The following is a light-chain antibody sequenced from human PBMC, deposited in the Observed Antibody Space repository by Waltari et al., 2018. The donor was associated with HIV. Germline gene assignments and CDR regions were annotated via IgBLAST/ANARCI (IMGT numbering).Light chain of an antibody. CDR1: HSISKW. CDR3: QQYNTYASPT. CDR2: KTS. Sequence: QRTQSPSTLSASVCDRVTITFPARHSISKWLSWYKHKAGKAPNLLIYKTSNLESGVPSRFSGSGSGTEFTLTISTLQPDDFESYYCQQYNTYASPTFGQGTKVEMK. J-gene: IGKJ2*01. V-gene: IGKV1-5*03.